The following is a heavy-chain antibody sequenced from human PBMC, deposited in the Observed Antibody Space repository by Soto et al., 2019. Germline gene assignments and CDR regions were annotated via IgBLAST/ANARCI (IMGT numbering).Heavy chain of an antibody. Sequence: GGSLRLSCAASGFTFSSYSMHWVRQAPGKGLEWAAVITYDLSYYYADPVKGRFALSRDNSKNTMYLQMSSLRPEHTAVYFCVRGHTPGSTGHIGTWGPGTLVTVSS. CDR1: GFTFSSYS. D-gene: IGHD2-2*01. CDR3: VRGHTPGSTGHIGT. V-gene: IGHV3-30*09. J-gene: IGHJ5*02. CDR2: ITYDLSY.